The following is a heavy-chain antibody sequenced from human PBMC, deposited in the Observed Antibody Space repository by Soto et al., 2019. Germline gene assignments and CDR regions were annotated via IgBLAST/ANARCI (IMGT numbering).Heavy chain of an antibody. CDR1: GFTFNTYA. V-gene: IGHV3-23*01. CDR2: ITGSGDST. CDR3: AKAISGYNAPLDD. J-gene: IGHJ4*02. D-gene: IGHD5-12*01. Sequence: EVQLLESGGGLVQPGGYLRLSCAASGFTFNTYAMNWVRQAPGKGLEWVSVITGSGDSTYYAVSVKGRFTISRDNSKNTLSVQRNSLRAEDTAVYYCAKAISGYNAPLDDWGQGTGVTVSS.